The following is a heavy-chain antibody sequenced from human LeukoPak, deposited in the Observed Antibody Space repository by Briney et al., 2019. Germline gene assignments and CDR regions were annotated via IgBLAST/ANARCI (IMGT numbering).Heavy chain of an antibody. J-gene: IGHJ4*01. CDR2: IYTDNT. CDR3: VELNVGY. V-gene: IGHV3-53*01. CDR1: GFIVSSNS. D-gene: IGHD2/OR15-2a*01. Sequence: GGSLRLSCTVSGFIVSSNSMSWVRQAPGKGLEWVSFIYTDNTHYSDSVKGRFTISRDNAKNLLFLQMNGLRAEDTAVYYCVELNVGYWGQEGWSPSPQ.